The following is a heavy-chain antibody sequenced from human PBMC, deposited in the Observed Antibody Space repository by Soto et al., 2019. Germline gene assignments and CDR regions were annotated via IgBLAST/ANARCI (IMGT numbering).Heavy chain of an antibody. Sequence: GVSLSLSCAASGFTFSDYYMSWIRQAPGKGLEWVSYISSSSSYTNYADSVKGRFTISRDNAKNSLYLQMNSLRAEDTAVYYCARGCSSTSCYTGDYYYYGMDVWGQGTTVTVSS. CDR3: ARGCSSTSCYTGDYYYYGMDV. CDR2: ISSSSSYT. CDR1: GFTFSDYY. J-gene: IGHJ6*02. V-gene: IGHV3-11*06. D-gene: IGHD2-2*02.